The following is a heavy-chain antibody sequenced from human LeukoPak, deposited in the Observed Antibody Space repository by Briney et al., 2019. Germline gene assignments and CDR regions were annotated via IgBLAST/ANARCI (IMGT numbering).Heavy chain of an antibody. CDR1: GFTFSIYT. CDR3: ARDKYYFDY. Sequence: GGSLRLSCAASGFTFSIYTMNWVRQAPGKGLEWVSSISSSSSDIYHADSMKGRFTISRDNAKNSLYLQMNSQRAEDTAVYYCARDKYYFDYWGQGTLVTVSS. V-gene: IGHV3-21*01. J-gene: IGHJ4*02. CDR2: ISSSSSDI.